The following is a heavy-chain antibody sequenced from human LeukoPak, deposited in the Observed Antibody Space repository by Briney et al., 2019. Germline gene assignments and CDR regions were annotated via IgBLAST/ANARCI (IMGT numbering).Heavy chain of an antibody. CDR3: ARQAALAGRGIDY. Sequence: GESLQISCQVSGCHFATYWIGGARRLPGKGLEWMGIITPAESDTRYSPSFQGQVTISADKSINPAYLQWSSLRASDTAIYYCARQAALAGRGIDYWGQGTLVTVSS. V-gene: IGHV5-51*01. J-gene: IGHJ4*02. D-gene: IGHD6-19*01. CDR1: GCHFATYW. CDR2: ITPAESDT.